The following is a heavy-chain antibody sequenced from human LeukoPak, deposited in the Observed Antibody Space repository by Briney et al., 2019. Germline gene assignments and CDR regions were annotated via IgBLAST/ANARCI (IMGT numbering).Heavy chain of an antibody. J-gene: IGHJ5*02. Sequence: ASVKVSCKASGYTFTSVDINWVRQAPGQGLEWMGWMNPNSGNTGYAQKFQGRVTMTTDTSTSTAYMELRSLRSDDTAVYYCARSPASYVLRFLEWLSWFDPWGQGTLVTVSS. D-gene: IGHD3-3*01. CDR2: MNPNSGNT. CDR3: ARSPASYVLRFLEWLSWFDP. V-gene: IGHV1-8*01. CDR1: GYTFTSVD.